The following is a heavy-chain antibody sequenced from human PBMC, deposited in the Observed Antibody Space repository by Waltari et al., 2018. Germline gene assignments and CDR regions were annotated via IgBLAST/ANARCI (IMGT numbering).Heavy chain of an antibody. CDR1: GFTVSSNY. CDR3: TRDAGAVAAEGDY. V-gene: IGHV3-66*01. D-gene: IGHD6-19*01. CDR2: IYSGGRT. Sequence: EVQLVESGGGLVQPGGSLSLSCAASGFTVSSNYMSWVRQAPGKGLEWVSLIYSGGRTYYADSVKGRFTIARDSSKNTLYLQMNSLRAEDTAVYYCTRDAGAVAAEGDYWGQGTLVTVSS. J-gene: IGHJ4*02.